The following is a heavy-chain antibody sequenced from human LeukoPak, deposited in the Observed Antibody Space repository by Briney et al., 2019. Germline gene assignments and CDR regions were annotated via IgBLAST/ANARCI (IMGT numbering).Heavy chain of an antibody. CDR3: TRSRERYCSYGACYIDLQAS. J-gene: IGHJ4*02. CDR1: GDSITSGIYY. D-gene: IGHD2-8*01. Sequence: SETLSLTCTVSGDSITSGIYYWTWIRQPAGKGLEWVGRIYTSGSTDYNASLKSRVTISMDTSKNQFSLKLNSVTAADTAVYYCTRSRERYCSYGACYIDLQASWGQGTPVTVSS. CDR2: IYTSGST. V-gene: IGHV4-61*02.